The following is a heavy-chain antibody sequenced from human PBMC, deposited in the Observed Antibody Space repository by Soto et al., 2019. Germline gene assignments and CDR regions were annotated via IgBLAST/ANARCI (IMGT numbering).Heavy chain of an antibody. V-gene: IGHV3-23*01. CDR1: GFTFNSYV. CDR2: ISRSGRGSA. J-gene: IGHJ4*02. Sequence: EVQLLESGGALVQPGGSLRLSCAASGFTFNSYVMTWVRQAPGEGLEWVSSISRSGRGSAYYADSVKGRFTISRDNSENTLFLQMNNLRDVDTALYYCARGRYLDSSDYWVANLPFDHWGLGTLVTVSS. D-gene: IGHD3-22*01. CDR3: ARGRYLDSSDYWVANLPFDH.